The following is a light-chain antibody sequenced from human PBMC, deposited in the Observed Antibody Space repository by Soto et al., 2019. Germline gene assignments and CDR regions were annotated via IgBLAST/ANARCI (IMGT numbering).Light chain of an antibody. CDR2: GAF. V-gene: IGKV3-11*01. CDR1: PCVDNY. Sequence: EIVLTQSPATLSLSPGQRATLSCRAIPCVDNYIAWYQQKPGQAPRLLVYGAFNRVTGIPARFSGSGSATDFTLTINSLEPEAFAVYYCQQRNIWPPVTFGQGTRLEIK. CDR3: QQRNIWPPVT. J-gene: IGKJ5*01.